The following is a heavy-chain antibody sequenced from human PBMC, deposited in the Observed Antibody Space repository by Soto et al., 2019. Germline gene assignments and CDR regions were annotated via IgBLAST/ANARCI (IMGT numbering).Heavy chain of an antibody. CDR2: IYYSGST. D-gene: IGHD5-12*01. J-gene: IGHJ3*02. CDR1: GGSISSSSYY. V-gene: IGHV4-39*01. Sequence: QLQLQESGPGLVKPSETLSLTCTVSGGSISSSSYYWGWIRQPPGKGLEWIGSIYYSGSTYYNPSLKSRVTISVDTSKNQFSLKLSSVTAADTAVYYCASDYSGYDWCRVSGAFDIWGQGTMVTVSS. CDR3: ASDYSGYDWCRVSGAFDI.